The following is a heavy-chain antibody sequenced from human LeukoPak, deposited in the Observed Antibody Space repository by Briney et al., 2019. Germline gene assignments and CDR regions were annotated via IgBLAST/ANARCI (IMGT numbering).Heavy chain of an antibody. CDR2: INHSGYT. CDR3: ARLDRSSWYRYYYYMDV. D-gene: IGHD6-13*01. V-gene: IGHV4-34*01. CDR1: GVSFNDYY. Sequence: PSETLSLSCAVSGVSFNDYYSSWVRQPPGKGLEWIGEINHSGYTNDSPSLKSRVTISIDTSRKQFSLKLSSVTAADTAVYYCARLDRSSWYRYYYYMDVWGKGTTVTVSS. J-gene: IGHJ6*03.